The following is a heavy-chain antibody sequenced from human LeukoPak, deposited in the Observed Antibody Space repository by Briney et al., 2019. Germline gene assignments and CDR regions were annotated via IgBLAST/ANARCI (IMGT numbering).Heavy chain of an antibody. CDR2: IYYSGST. V-gene: IGHV4-59*08. Sequence: SETLSLTCTVSGGSISSYYWSWIRQPPGKGLEWIGYIYYSGSTNYNPSLKSRVTISVDTSKNQFSLKLSPVTAADTAVYYCARRHAGMDVWGQGTTVTVSS. CDR3: ARRHAGMDV. J-gene: IGHJ6*02. CDR1: GGSISSYY.